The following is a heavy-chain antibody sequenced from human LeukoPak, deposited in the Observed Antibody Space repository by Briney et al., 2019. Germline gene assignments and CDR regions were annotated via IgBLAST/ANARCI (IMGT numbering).Heavy chain of an antibody. CDR1: EFTFSRYG. J-gene: IGHJ2*01. CDR2: LSYSGTNK. CDR3: ARDRNRDGYNFLDWYFDL. Sequence: PGGSLRLSCAASEFTFSRYGMHWVRQAPGKGLEWVAVLSYSGTNKYYSDSVKGRFTISRDNSKNTVYLQMNSLRAEDTAVYHCARDRNRDGYNFLDWYFDLWGRGTLVTVSS. D-gene: IGHD5-24*01. V-gene: IGHV3-30*03.